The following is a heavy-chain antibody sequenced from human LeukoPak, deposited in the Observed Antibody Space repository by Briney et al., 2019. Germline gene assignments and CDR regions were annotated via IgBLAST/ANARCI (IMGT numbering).Heavy chain of an antibody. CDR3: ARGGGIAANFDY. CDR1: GGSISSSSYY. V-gene: IGHV4-39*07. CDR2: IYYSGST. D-gene: IGHD6-13*01. J-gene: IGHJ4*02. Sequence: TSETLSLTCTVSGGSISSSSYYWGWIRQPPGKGLEWIGSIYYSGSTYYNPSLKSRVTISVDTSKNQFSLKLSSVTAADTAVYYCARGGGIAANFDYWGQGTLVTVSS.